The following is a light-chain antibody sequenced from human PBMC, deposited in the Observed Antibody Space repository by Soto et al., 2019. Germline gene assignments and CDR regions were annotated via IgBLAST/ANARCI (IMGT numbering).Light chain of an antibody. CDR3: QSYDSSLSGL. CDR2: GNS. Sequence: QSVLTQPPSVSGAPGQRVTISCTGSSSNIGAGYDVHWYQQLPGTAPKLLIYGNSNRPSGVPDRFSGSKSGTSASLAITGLRAEDEADYYRQSYDSSLSGLFGGGTQLTVL. V-gene: IGLV1-40*01. CDR1: SSNIGAGYD. J-gene: IGLJ2*01.